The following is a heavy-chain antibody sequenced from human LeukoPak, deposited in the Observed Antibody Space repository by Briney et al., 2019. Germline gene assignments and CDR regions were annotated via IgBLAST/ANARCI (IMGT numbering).Heavy chain of an antibody. Sequence: TTSETLSLTCTVSGGSISSSSYYWGWIRQPPGKGLEWIGSIYYSGSTYYNPSLKSRVTISVDTSKNQFSLKLSSVTAADTAVYYCARHILEEHWFDPWGLGTLVIVSS. J-gene: IGHJ5*02. CDR1: GGSISSSSYY. CDR3: ARHILEEHWFDP. D-gene: IGHD1-1*01. CDR2: IYYSGST. V-gene: IGHV4-39*01.